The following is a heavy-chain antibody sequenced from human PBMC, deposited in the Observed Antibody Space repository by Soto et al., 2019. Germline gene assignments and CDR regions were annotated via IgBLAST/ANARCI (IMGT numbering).Heavy chain of an antibody. CDR1: GYTCRNHG. CDR2: ISASNGNT. Sequence: ASVKVSCKASGYTCRNHGISWVLQAPGQGLEWVGWISASNGNTNYAQKYQGRVTMTTDTSTNTAYMELRSLRSDDTAVYYCARDRDYYDCGGFWGQGTMVTVPS. D-gene: IGHD3-22*01. CDR3: ARDRDYYDCGGF. J-gene: IGHJ3*01. V-gene: IGHV1-18*01.